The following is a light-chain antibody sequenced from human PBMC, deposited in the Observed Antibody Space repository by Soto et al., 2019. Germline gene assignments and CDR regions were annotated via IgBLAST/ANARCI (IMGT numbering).Light chain of an antibody. CDR2: DAS. V-gene: IGKV1-5*01. J-gene: IGKJ1*01. CDR3: LQYSSHSWT. CDR1: RSISDW. Sequence: DIQMTQSPSSLSPSVGDRVTITCRASRSISDWLAWYQQKPGKAPELLIFDASNLKSGVSSRFSGSGSETEFTLTISRLQPDDVATYYCLQYSSHSWTFGQGTKVDIK.